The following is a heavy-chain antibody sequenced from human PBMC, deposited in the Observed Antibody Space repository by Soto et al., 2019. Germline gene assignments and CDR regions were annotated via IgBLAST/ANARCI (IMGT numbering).Heavy chain of an antibody. D-gene: IGHD6-13*01. CDR3: AREWSSSWYGEIDY. CDR1: GFTFSSYA. Sequence: QVQLVESGGGVVQPGRSLRLSCAASGFTFSSYAMHWVRQAPGKGLEWVAVISYDGSNKYYADSVKGRFTISRDNSKNTLYRQMNSLRAEDTAVYYCAREWSSSWYGEIDYWGQGTLVTVSS. J-gene: IGHJ4*02. CDR2: ISYDGSNK. V-gene: IGHV3-30-3*01.